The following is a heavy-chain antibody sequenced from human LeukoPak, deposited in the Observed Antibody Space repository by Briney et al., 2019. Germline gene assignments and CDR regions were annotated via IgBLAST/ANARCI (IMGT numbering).Heavy chain of an antibody. Sequence: GGSLRLSCAVSGFTVSNNMSWVRQAPGKGLEWVSVMYSVGSTYYADSVKGRFTISRHNSKNTLYLEINSLRPDDTAVYYCARGGGDYNPFDYWGQGTLVTVSS. D-gene: IGHD4-17*01. CDR1: GFTVSNN. CDR3: ARGGGDYNPFDY. CDR2: MYSVGST. J-gene: IGHJ4*02. V-gene: IGHV3-53*04.